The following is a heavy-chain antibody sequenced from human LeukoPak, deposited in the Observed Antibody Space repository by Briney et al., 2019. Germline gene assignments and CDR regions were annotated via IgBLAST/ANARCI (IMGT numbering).Heavy chain of an antibody. Sequence: ASVKVSCKASGDTFSSYAISWVRQAPGQGLEWMGGIIPIFGTANSAQKFQGRVTITADESTSTAYMELSSLRSEDTAVYYCARDGIRSRSYYYYMDVWGKGTTVTVSS. D-gene: IGHD2-2*01. CDR3: ARDGIRSRSYYYYMDV. CDR2: IIPIFGTA. V-gene: IGHV1-69*13. J-gene: IGHJ6*03. CDR1: GDTFSSYA.